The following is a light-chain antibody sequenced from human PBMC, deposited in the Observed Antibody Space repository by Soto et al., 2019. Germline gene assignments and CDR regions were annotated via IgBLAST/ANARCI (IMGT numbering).Light chain of an antibody. V-gene: IGKV2-24*01. J-gene: IGKJ4*01. CDR2: EVS. Sequence: DIVLTQTPLSSPVTLGQPASISCRSSQSLVHSDGNTYLNWLQQRPGQPPRLLIYEVSNRFSGVPDRFSGSGAGTDFTLEISRVEAEDVGVYYWMQTTQFPLTFGGGTEVEIK. CDR1: QSLVHSDGNTY. CDR3: MQTTQFPLT.